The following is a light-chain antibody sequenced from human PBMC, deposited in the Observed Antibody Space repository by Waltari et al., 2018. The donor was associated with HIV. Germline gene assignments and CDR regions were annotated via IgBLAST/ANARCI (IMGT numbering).Light chain of an antibody. Sequence: DIQLTQSPSTLSASVGDRVTITCRASQRISTYFAWYKQKSGKAPNLLIYHVSTLESGVPSRFSGSGSGTEFSLTISSLQPDDFATYYCQHYNNYMWTFGQGTKVEIK. J-gene: IGKJ1*01. CDR1: QRISTY. CDR2: HVS. CDR3: QHYNNYMWT. V-gene: IGKV1-5*03.